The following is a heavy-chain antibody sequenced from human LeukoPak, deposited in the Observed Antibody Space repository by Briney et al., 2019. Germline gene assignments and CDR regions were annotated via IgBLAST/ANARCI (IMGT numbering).Heavy chain of an antibody. CDR1: GFTFSDYY. CDR2: ISSSSSYT. J-gene: IGHJ4*02. D-gene: IGHD3-10*01. V-gene: IGHV3-11*06. Sequence: PGGSLRLSCAASGFTFSDYYMCWIRQAPGKGLEWVSYISSSSSYTNYADSVKGRFTISRDNAKNSLYLQMNSLRAEDTAVYYCARDYLRGAIRGYFDYWGQGTLVTVSS. CDR3: ARDYLRGAIRGYFDY.